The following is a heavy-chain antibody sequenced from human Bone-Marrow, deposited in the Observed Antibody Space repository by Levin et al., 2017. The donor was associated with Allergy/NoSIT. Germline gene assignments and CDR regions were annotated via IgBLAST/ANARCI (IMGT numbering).Heavy chain of an antibody. D-gene: IGHD3-9*01. J-gene: IGHJ2*01. CDR1: GGSISSSSYY. V-gene: IGHV4-39*01. Sequence: PSETLSLTCTVSGGSISSSSYYWGWIRQPPGKGLEWIGSIYYSGSTYYNPSLKSRVTISVDTSKNQFSLKLSSVTAADTAVYYCARSHPELRYFDWLQWYFDLWGRGTLVTVSS. CDR3: ARSHPELRYFDWLQWYFDL. CDR2: IYYSGST.